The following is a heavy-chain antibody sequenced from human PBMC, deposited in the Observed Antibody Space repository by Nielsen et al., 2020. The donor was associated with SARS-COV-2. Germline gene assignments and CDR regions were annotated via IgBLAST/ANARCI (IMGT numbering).Heavy chain of an antibody. D-gene: IGHD4-17*01. Sequence: SVKVSCKASGGTFSSYAISWVRQAPGQGLEWMGRIIPILGIANYAQKFQGRVTITADKSTSTAYMELSSLRSEDTAVYYCAKDRHDYGDYYFDYWGQGTLVTVSS. J-gene: IGHJ4*02. V-gene: IGHV1-69*04. CDR3: AKDRHDYGDYYFDY. CDR2: IIPILGIA. CDR1: GGTFSSYA.